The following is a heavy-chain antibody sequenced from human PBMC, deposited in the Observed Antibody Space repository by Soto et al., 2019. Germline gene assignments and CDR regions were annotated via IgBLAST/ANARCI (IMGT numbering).Heavy chain of an antibody. CDR3: ARRRVDIVVVPAARSDYYDGMDV. Sequence: QVQLVQSGAEVKKPGSSVKVSCKASGGTFSSYAISWVRQAPGQGLEWMGGIIPIFGTANYAQKYQGRVTINADESTSTAYTEPSSPSPEATPVYYCARRRVDIVVVPAARSDYYDGMDVGGQGTTVTV. CDR2: IIPIFGTA. D-gene: IGHD2-2*03. J-gene: IGHJ6*02. V-gene: IGHV1-69*12. CDR1: GGTFSSYA.